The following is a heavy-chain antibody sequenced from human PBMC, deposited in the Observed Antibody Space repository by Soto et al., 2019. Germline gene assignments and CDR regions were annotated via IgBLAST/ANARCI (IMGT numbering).Heavy chain of an antibody. CDR3: ARDYGGNSRYYYYHGMDV. CDR1: GGSVSSGSYY. Sequence: QVQLQESGPGLVKPSETLSLTCTVSGGSVSSGSYYWSWIRQPPGKGLEWIGYIYYSGSTNYNPHLKSRVTISVDTSKNQFSLKLSSVTAADTAVYYCARDYGGNSRYYYYHGMDVWGQGTTVTVSS. D-gene: IGHD4-17*01. V-gene: IGHV4-61*01. CDR2: IYYSGST. J-gene: IGHJ6*02.